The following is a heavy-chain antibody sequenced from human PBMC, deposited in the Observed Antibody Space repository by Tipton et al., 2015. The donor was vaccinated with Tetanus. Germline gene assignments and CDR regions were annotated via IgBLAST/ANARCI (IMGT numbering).Heavy chain of an antibody. CDR3: ARAFCNYNCHGGYFDY. D-gene: IGHD2/OR15-2a*01. Sequence: SLRLSCAGSGFYFPVYAVSWVRQVPGKGLEWVSSISGSGDRTYYSDSVEGRFTISRDNSANRLFLQMNSLKADDTAVYYCARAFCNYNCHGGYFDYWGQGTLVTVSS. J-gene: IGHJ4*02. CDR1: GFYFPVYA. V-gene: IGHV3-23*01. CDR2: ISGSGDRT.